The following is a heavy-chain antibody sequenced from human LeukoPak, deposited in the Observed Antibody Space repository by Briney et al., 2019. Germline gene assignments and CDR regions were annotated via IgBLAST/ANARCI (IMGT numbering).Heavy chain of an antibody. Sequence: GRSLRLSCAASGFTFSSYAMHWVRQAPGKGLEWVAVMSYDGSNKYYADSVKGRFTIPRDNSKNTLYLQMNSLRAEDTAVYYCARETGDTAMVTFDYWGQGTLVTVSS. J-gene: IGHJ4*02. D-gene: IGHD5-18*01. V-gene: IGHV3-30-3*01. CDR3: ARETGDTAMVTFDY. CDR2: MSYDGSNK. CDR1: GFTFSSYA.